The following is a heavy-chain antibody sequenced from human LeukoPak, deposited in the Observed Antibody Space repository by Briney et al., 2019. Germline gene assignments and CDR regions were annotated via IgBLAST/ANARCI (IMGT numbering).Heavy chain of an antibody. V-gene: IGHV1-46*01. CDR1: GYTFTSYG. J-gene: IGHJ4*02. Sequence: GASVRVSCKASGYTFTSYGISWVRQAPGQGLEWMGTINPSGDSATYAQNFQGRVTMTRDTSTSTVYMELSSLTSEDTAVYYCARDFLTGAGTFDYWGQGTLVTVSS. CDR3: ARDFLTGAGTFDY. CDR2: INPSGDSA. D-gene: IGHD3-9*01.